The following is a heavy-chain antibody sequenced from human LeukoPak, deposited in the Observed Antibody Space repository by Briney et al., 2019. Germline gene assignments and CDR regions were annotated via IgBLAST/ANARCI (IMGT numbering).Heavy chain of an antibody. J-gene: IGHJ6*02. CDR2: IKQDGGNK. CDR3: ARLRPYSSSWHAYYGTDV. V-gene: IGHV3-7*04. Sequence: GGSLRLSCAASGFTFSSYCVTWVRQAPGKGLELVANIKQDGGNKYYVDSVKGRFTISRDNAKNSLYLQMDSLRAEDTAVYYCARLRPYSSSWHAYYGTDVWGQGTTVTVSS. D-gene: IGHD6-13*01. CDR1: GFTFSSYC.